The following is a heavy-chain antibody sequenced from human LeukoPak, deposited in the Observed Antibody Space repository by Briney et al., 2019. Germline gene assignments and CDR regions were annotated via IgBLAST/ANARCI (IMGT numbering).Heavy chain of an antibody. V-gene: IGHV3-23*01. D-gene: IGHD3-10*01. CDR3: AGRGSGSYFDY. CDR2: ISGSGGST. CDR1: GFTFNTYG. Sequence: GTLRLSCAASGFTFNTYGMNWVREAPGMGLEWVSAISGSGGSTYYADSVKGRFTISRDNAKNTLYLQMNRLRAEDTAVYYCAGRGSGSYFDYWGQGTLVTVSS. J-gene: IGHJ4*02.